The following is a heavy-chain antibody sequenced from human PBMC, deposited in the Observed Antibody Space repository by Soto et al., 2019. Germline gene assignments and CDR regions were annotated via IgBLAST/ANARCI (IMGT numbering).Heavy chain of an antibody. CDR1: GFTFSSYG. D-gene: IGHD6-25*01. CDR2: ISGDGSDK. J-gene: IGHJ4*02. V-gene: IGHV3-30*03. CDR3: GAGQYSSDY. Sequence: QVQLVESGGGVVQPGRSLRLSCAASGFTFSSYGMHLFRQAPGNGLEWVALISGDGSDKYYADSVKGRFTTSRDNSKHTLDLQVNSLRVEDTAVYYCGAGQYSSDYWGQGTMVTVSS.